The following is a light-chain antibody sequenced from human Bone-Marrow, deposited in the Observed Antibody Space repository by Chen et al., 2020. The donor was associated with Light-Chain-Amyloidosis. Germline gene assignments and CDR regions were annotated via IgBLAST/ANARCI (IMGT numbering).Light chain of an antibody. CDR2: EVT. CDR1: SSDVGGDNH. V-gene: IGLV2-14*01. J-gene: IGLJ1*01. Sequence: QSALTQPASVSGSPGQSITISCTGTSSDVGGDNHVSWYQQHPDKAPKLMIYEVTNRPSWVPGRVSGCKTDKTASQTISGLQTEDEADYCCSSYTMTNTLVFGSGTRVTVL. CDR3: SSYTMTNTLV.